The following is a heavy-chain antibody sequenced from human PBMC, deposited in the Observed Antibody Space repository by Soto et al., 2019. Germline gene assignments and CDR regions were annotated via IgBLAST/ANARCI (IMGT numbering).Heavy chain of an antibody. J-gene: IGHJ6*02. CDR2: IKTDGSTT. V-gene: IGHV3-74*01. Sequence: EVQLVESGGGLVQPGGSLRLSCEASEFTFNNYWMHWVRQVPGKGLEWVSRIKTDGSTTNYADSVMGRFTISRDNADNTVYLQMNSLRAEDTAVYYCARGIYLKYGLDVWGQGATVTVSS. CDR3: ARGIYLKYGLDV. D-gene: IGHD3-16*02. CDR1: EFTFNNYW.